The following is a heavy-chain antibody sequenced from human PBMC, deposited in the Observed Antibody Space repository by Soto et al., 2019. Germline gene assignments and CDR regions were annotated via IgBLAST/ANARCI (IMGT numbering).Heavy chain of an antibody. CDR2: IYYDGSNR. D-gene: IGHD2-8*01. V-gene: IGHV3-33*01. J-gene: IGHJ4*01. CDR3: ARAFCTNGVCYYFFDY. CDR1: GFTFGTYA. Sequence: GGSLRLSCAAPGFTFGTYAMHWVRQAPGNGLEWVAVIYYDGSNRYYGDAVKGRFTISRDNSKSTLYLQMSSLRAEDTAVYYCARAFCTNGVCYYFFDYWGHGTLVTVSS.